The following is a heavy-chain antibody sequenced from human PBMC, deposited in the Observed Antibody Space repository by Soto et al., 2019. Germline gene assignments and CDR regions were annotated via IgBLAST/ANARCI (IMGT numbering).Heavy chain of an antibody. CDR2: IQSGGPT. D-gene: IGHD2-15*01. J-gene: IGHJ4*02. Sequence: GGSLRLSCAASGFTVSSKYMSWVRQAPGKGLEWVSLIQSGGPTYYADSVKGRFTISRDTSENTVHLQMDSLRAEDTAVYYCARDDVLCDGGRCLRNIVHCWGQGTLVTVSS. V-gene: IGHV3-66*01. CDR1: GFTVSSKY. CDR3: ARDDVLCDGGRCLRNIVHC.